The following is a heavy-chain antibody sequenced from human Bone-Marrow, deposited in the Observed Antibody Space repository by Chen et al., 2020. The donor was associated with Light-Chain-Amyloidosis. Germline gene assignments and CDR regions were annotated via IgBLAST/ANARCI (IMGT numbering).Heavy chain of an antibody. CDR3: ARRRDGYNFDY. D-gene: IGHD2-21*01. Sequence: KGSGYTFPNYWIGWVRQIPGKGLEWMGVIYPDDSDARYSPSFEGQVTXSXXXSXXXXXXXXXXXXXXXXXXXYCARRRDGYNFDYWGQGTLVTVSS. J-gene: IGHJ4*02. CDR1: GYTFPNYW. CDR2: IYPDDSDA. V-gene: IGHV5-51*01.